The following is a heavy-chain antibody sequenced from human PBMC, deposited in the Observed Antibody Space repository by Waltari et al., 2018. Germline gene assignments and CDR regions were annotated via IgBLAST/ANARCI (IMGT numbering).Heavy chain of an antibody. D-gene: IGHD3-10*01. Sequence: QPQLQESGPRLVKPSETLSLTCSVSGASLLYNLFYWGWIRQPPGKGLEWIGSTYYDGTTHYKSSRKGRATMSVDATKNQFSLEISATTAAYTAVYYCARDPTKGVYNWFDPWGQGILVIVSS. J-gene: IGHJ5*02. CDR1: GASLLYNLFY. CDR2: TYYDGTT. V-gene: IGHV4-39*07. CDR3: ARDPTKGVYNWFDP.